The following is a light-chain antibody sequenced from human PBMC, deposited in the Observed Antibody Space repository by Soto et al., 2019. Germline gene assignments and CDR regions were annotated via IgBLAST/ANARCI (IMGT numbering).Light chain of an antibody. CDR1: QSVSSSY. J-gene: IGKJ1*01. V-gene: IGKV3-15*01. CDR2: GQS. Sequence: EIVLTQSPGTPCLSPRERAQHSRRSSQSVSSSYLAWYQHKPGQATRLLIYGQSTRATGITDRFSGSGSGTEFTLTISSLQSEDFALYYCQQYNNWPRTCGQGTKVDIK. CDR3: QQYNNWPRT.